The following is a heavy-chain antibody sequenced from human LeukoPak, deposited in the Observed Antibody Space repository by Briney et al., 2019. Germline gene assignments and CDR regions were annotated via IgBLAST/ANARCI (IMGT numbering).Heavy chain of an antibody. CDR2: IVVGSGNT. CDR1: GFTFTSSA. Sequence: ASVKVSCKASGFTFTSSAMQWVRQARGQRLEWIGWIVVGSGNTNYAQKFQERVTITRDMSTSTAYMELSSLRSEDTAVYYCAADPYCSGGSCWYWFDHWGQGTLVTVSS. CDR3: AADPYCSGGSCWYWFDH. V-gene: IGHV1-58*02. J-gene: IGHJ5*02. D-gene: IGHD2-15*01.